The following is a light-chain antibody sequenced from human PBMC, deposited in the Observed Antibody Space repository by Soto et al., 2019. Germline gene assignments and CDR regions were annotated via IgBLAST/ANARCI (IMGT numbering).Light chain of an antibody. V-gene: IGKV3-20*01. CDR1: PRVISSY. Sequence: GTLSVYQGEVATLSCRASPRVISSYLAWYQQKPGQAPRLLIYGASKRATGIPDRFSGSGSGTDFALTISRLESEDFAVYYCQQYVAAPWTFGPGTKVDIK. J-gene: IGKJ1*01. CDR2: GAS. CDR3: QQYVAAPWT.